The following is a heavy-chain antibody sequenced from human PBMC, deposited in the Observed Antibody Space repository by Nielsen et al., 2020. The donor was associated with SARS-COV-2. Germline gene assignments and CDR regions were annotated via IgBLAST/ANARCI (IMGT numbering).Heavy chain of an antibody. CDR1: GGSISSYY. CDR3: ARDQLWSSGYTDV. D-gene: IGHD5-18*01. CDR2: IYYSGST. V-gene: IGHV4-59*12. J-gene: IGHJ6*03. Sequence: SETLSLTCTVSGGSISSYYWSWIRQPPGKGLEWIGYIYYSGSTNYNPSLKSRVTISVDTSKNQFSLKLSSVTAADTAVYYCARDQLWSSGYTDVWGKWTTVTVS.